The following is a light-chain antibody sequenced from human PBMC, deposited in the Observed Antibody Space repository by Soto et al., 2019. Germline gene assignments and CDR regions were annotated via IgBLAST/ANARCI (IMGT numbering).Light chain of an antibody. CDR3: AAWDDSLKGWV. J-gene: IGLJ3*02. CDR2: ANN. Sequence: QSVLTQPPSASGTPGQRVTISCSGSSSNIGSENVNWYQQVPGTAPKLLIYANNQRPSGVPDRFSVSKSGTSASLAIGGLQSEDEADYYCAAWDDSLKGWVFDGGTKLTVL. V-gene: IGLV1-44*01. CDR1: SSNIGSEN.